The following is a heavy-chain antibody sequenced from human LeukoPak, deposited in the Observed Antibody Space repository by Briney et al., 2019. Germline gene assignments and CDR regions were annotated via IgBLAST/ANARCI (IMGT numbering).Heavy chain of an antibody. V-gene: IGHV4-34*01. J-gene: IGHJ5*02. CDR2: INHSGST. CDR3: ARGAGPGEVYWFDP. CDR1: GGSFSGYY. D-gene: IGHD3-10*01. Sequence: PSETLSLTCAVYGGSFSGYYWNWIRQPPGKGLEWIGEINHSGSTNYNPSLKSRVTISVDTSKNQFSLKLSSVTAADTAVYYCARGAGPGEVYWFDPWGQGTLVTVSS.